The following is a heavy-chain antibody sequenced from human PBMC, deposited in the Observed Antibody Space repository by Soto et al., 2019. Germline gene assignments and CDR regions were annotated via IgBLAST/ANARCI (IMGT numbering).Heavy chain of an antibody. CDR1: GSTFTSYG. CDR3: AREASITIFGVVIIRLNYYYYGMDV. D-gene: IGHD3-3*01. V-gene: IGHV1-18*01. Sequence: ASVKVSCKASGSTFTSYGISWVRQAPGQGLEWMGWISAYNGNTNYAQKLQGRVTMTTDTSTSTAYMELRSLRSDDTAVYYCAREASITIFGVVIIRLNYYYYGMDVWGQGTTVTVSS. CDR2: ISAYNGNT. J-gene: IGHJ6*02.